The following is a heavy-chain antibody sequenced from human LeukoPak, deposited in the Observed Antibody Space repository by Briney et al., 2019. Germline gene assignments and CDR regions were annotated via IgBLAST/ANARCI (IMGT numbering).Heavy chain of an antibody. Sequence: GGSLRLSCAASGFIVSSNYMSWVRQAPGKGLEWVSVIYSGGSTYYADSVKGRFTISRDNSKNTLYLQMKSLRAEDTAVYYSARGLTATAFDYWGQGTVVTVSS. J-gene: IGHJ4*02. CDR1: GFIVSSNY. CDR3: ARGLTATAFDY. D-gene: IGHD5-24*01. V-gene: IGHV3-53*01. CDR2: IYSGGST.